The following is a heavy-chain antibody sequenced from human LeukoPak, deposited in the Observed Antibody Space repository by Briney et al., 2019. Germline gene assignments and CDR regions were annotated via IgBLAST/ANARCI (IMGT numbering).Heavy chain of an antibody. CDR3: ARDFHVVVVPAAISRLYYYYYGMDV. Sequence: PGGSLRPSCAASGFTFSSYAMHWVRQAPGKGLEWVAVISYDGSNKYYADSVKGRFTISRDNSKNTLYLQMNSLRAEDTAVYYCARDFHVVVVPAAISRLYYYYYGMDVWGQGTTVTVSS. CDR2: ISYDGSNK. V-gene: IGHV3-30-3*01. D-gene: IGHD2-2*02. CDR1: GFTFSSYA. J-gene: IGHJ6*02.